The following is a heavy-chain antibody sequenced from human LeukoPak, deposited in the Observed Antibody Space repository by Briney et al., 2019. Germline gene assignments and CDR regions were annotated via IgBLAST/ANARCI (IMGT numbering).Heavy chain of an antibody. Sequence: PSQTLSLTCTVSGGSISSGDYYWSWICQPPGKGLEWIGYIYYSGSTYYNPSLKSRVTISVDTSKNQFSLKLSSVTAADTAVYYCARVPYDSSGYSGYWGQGTLVTVSS. J-gene: IGHJ4*02. CDR2: IYYSGST. V-gene: IGHV4-30-4*01. CDR3: ARVPYDSSGYSGY. D-gene: IGHD3-22*01. CDR1: GGSISSGDYY.